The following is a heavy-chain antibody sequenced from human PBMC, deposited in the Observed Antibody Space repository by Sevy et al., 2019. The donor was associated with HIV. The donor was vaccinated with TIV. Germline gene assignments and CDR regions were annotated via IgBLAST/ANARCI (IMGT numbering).Heavy chain of an antibody. CDR1: GFTFSSFG. CDR3: ARDLEFYDSGDYGPALMPDF. V-gene: IGHV3-33*01. CDR2: IWFDGSNT. Sequence: GGSLRLSCAASGFTFSSFGMHWVRQAPGKGLEWVAVIWFDGSNTYYADSVKGRFTITRDIAKNTLHLQMNSLRAKDTDVYYCARDLEFYDSGDYGPALMPDFWGHGTLVTVSS. J-gene: IGHJ4*01. D-gene: IGHD4-17*01.